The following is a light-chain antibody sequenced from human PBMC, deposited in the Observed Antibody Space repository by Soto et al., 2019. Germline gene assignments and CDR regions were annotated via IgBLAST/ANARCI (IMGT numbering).Light chain of an antibody. CDR1: TSNIGRNT. CDR3: AAWDDGLNGVI. J-gene: IGLJ2*01. V-gene: IGLV1-44*01. CDR2: RTN. Sequence: QPVLTQAPSASGTPGQRVTISCSGSTSNIGRNTVDWYQHLPGTAPKLLIYRTNQRPSGVPDRFSGSKSGTSASLAISGLQSEDEADYYCAAWDDGLNGVIFGGGTKLTVL.